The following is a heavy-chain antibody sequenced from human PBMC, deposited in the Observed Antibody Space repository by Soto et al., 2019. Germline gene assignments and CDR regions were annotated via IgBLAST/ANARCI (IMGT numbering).Heavy chain of an antibody. CDR3: AKASITMCRGVITLFDY. Sequence: GGTLRVCCAASVFTVSSYSMSWVRQAPGEGLEWVSAISGIGFSTYYADPVRGRFTISRDNSKNNLYLQMNSLRAEDTAVYYCAKASITMCRGVITLFDYWGQGTLVTVSS. CDR1: VFTVSSYS. D-gene: IGHD3-10*01. J-gene: IGHJ4*02. V-gene: IGHV3-23*01. CDR2: ISGIGFST.